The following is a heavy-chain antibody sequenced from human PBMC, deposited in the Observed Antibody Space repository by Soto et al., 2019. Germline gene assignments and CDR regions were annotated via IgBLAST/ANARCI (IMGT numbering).Heavy chain of an antibody. J-gene: IGHJ4*02. V-gene: IGHV5-51*01. CDR3: ARQVPLWFEELLSFDY. CDR1: GYSFTSYW. D-gene: IGHD3-10*01. CDR2: IYPDDSDT. Sequence: EVQLVQSGAEVKKPGESLKISCKGSGYSFTSYWIGWVRQMPGKGLEWMGIIYPDDSDTRYSPSFQGQVTISADKSISTAYLQWSSLKASDTAMYYCARQVPLWFEELLSFDYWGQGTLVTVSS.